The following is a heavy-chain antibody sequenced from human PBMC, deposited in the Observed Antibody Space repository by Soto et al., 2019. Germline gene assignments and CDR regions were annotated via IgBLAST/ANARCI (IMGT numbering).Heavy chain of an antibody. J-gene: IGHJ4*02. Sequence: QVQLQQWGAGLLKPSETLSLTCAVYGGSFSGYYWSWIRQPPGKGLEWIGEIHHSGSTNYNPSLKSRVTISVDASKHQFSRKLSSVTAADTAVYYCARRRYFDWLSPVDYWGQGTLVTVSS. CDR1: GGSFSGYY. CDR3: ARRRYFDWLSPVDY. CDR2: IHHSGST. V-gene: IGHV4-34*01. D-gene: IGHD3-9*01.